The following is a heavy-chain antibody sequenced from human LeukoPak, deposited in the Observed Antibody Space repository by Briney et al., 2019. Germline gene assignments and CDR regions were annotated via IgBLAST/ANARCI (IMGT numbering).Heavy chain of an antibody. D-gene: IGHD3-3*01. CDR1: GGSTSFYY. Sequence: SETLSLTCTVSGGSTSFYYWTWIRQSAGKGLEWIGRIYTGGNTNYNPSLKSRATLSIDTSKNQFSLMLTSVTAADTAVYYCARDSRYYDFWSGYVGYWGQGILVTVSS. CDR3: ARDSRYYDFWSGYVGY. V-gene: IGHV4-4*07. CDR2: IYTGGNT. J-gene: IGHJ4*02.